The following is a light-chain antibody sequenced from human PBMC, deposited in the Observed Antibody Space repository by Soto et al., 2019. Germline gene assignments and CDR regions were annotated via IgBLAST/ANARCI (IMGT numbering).Light chain of an antibody. CDR2: TAS. J-gene: IGKJ3*01. V-gene: IGKV1-39*01. Sequence: DIQMTQSPSSLSASVGDRVAITCRASQSISSYLNWYQQKPGNAPKLLIYTASSLQSGVPSRFSGSGSGTDFTLTISSLQPEDFATYFCQQSYRTPLTFGPGTKVDIK. CDR3: QQSYRTPLT. CDR1: QSISSY.